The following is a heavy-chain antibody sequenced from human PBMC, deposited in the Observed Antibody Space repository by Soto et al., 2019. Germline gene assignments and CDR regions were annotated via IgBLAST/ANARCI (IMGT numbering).Heavy chain of an antibody. V-gene: IGHV1-69*12. CDR3: ARDNDRLQLGGNYYYILDV. CDR1: GGTFSSSA. Sequence: QVQLVQSGAEMKEPGSSVKVSCKTSGGTFSSSAISWLRQAPGQGLEWMGGIIPLFRTPDYAQKFQGRVTIAADESTSTDYMELSSLRSEDTAVYYCARDNDRLQLGGNYYYILDVWGQGTTIPVSS. D-gene: IGHD4-4*01. CDR2: IIPLFRTP. J-gene: IGHJ6*02.